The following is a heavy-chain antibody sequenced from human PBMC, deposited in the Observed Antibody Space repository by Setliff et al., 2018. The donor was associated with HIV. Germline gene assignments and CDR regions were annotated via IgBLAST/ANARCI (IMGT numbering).Heavy chain of an antibody. D-gene: IGHD3-22*01. J-gene: IGHJ4*02. CDR3: ARDLGISSGYYFDY. CDR1: GYTFSQYP. CDR2: INTGNGNT. V-gene: IGHV1-3*04. Sequence: ASVKVSCKASGYTFSQYPMRWVRQAPGQRPEWMGWINTGNGNTKYSQIFRDRVTFTRDTSADTVYMEVSSLRSEDTAVYYCARDLGISSGYYFDYWGQGTLVTVSS.